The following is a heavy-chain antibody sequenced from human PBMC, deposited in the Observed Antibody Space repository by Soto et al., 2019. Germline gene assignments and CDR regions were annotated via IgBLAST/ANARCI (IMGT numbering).Heavy chain of an antibody. Sequence: EVQLVESGGGLVQPGGSLRLSCAASGFTVSNNYMSWVRQAPGEGLEWVSVIYNGGSTYCGDSMKGRFTISRDISQNTLYLQMNSLRVEDTAVYYCARGHYGSPPGYLDYWGQGTLVTVSS. V-gene: IGHV3-66*01. J-gene: IGHJ4*02. D-gene: IGHD3-10*01. CDR2: IYNGGST. CDR1: GFTVSNNY. CDR3: ARGHYGSPPGYLDY.